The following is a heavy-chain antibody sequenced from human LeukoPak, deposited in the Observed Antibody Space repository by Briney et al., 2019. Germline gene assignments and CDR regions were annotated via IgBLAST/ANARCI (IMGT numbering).Heavy chain of an antibody. CDR1: GFTFSSYA. V-gene: IGHV4-34*01. CDR3: ARGQGATVPQVGENWFDP. J-gene: IGHJ5*02. Sequence: GSLRLSCAASGFTFSSYAMSWIRQTPGKGLEWIGEVNDSGGTNINPSLRSRVILSVDTSKNQFSLKLISVTAADTAVYYCARGQGATVPQVGENWFDPWGQGTRVIVSS. CDR2: VNDSGGT. D-gene: IGHD1-26*01.